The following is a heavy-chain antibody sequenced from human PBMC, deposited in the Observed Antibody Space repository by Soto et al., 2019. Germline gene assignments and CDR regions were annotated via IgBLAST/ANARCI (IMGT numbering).Heavy chain of an antibody. Sequence: SGESLKISCKDSGYSFSSYWIGWVRQMPGKGLEWVGIIYPGDSDTRYSPSFQGQVTISADKSISTAYLQWSSLKASDTAMYYCARPYYDRSGYSSEPWFDPWGQGTLVSVSS. J-gene: IGHJ5*02. CDR2: IYPGDSDT. D-gene: IGHD3-22*01. V-gene: IGHV5-51*01. CDR1: GYSFSSYW. CDR3: ARPYYDRSGYSSEPWFDP.